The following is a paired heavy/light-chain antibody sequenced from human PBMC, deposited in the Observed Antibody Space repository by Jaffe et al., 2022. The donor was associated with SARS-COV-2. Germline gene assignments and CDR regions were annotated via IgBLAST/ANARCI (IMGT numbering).Heavy chain of an antibody. CDR2: IYYSGTT. CDR3: ARNQLYISIIRGVINWFDP. D-gene: IGHD3-10*01. CDR1: GGSISSSSYY. V-gene: IGHV4-39*01. J-gene: IGHJ5*02. Sequence: QLQLQESGPGLVKPSETLSLTCTVSGGSISSSSYYWGWIRQPPGKGLEWIGSIYYSGTTYFNPSLKSRVTISVDASKNQFSLKLSSVTAADTAMYYCARNQLYISIIRGVINWFDPWGQGALVTVSS.
Light chain of an antibody. V-gene: IGLV2-8*01. J-gene: IGLJ3*02. CDR2: EVS. Sequence: QSALTQPPSASGSPGQSVTISCTGTSSDVGGYNYVSWYQQHPGKAPKLMIYEVSKRPSGVPDRFSGSKSGNTASLTVSGLQAEDEADYYCSSYAGSDNVVFGGGTKVTVL. CDR1: SSDVGGYNY. CDR3: SSYAGSDNVV.